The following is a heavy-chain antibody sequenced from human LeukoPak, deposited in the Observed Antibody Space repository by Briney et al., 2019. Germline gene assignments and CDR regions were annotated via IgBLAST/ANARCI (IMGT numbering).Heavy chain of an antibody. CDR1: GFTFSSYA. Sequence: PGGSLRLSCAASGFTFSSYAMSWVRQAPGKGLEWVSAISGSGGSTYYADSVKGRFTISRDNAKNSLYPQMNSLRAGDTAVYYCARGDFWSGDYTDAFDIWGQGTMVTVSS. D-gene: IGHD3-3*01. CDR2: ISGSGGST. J-gene: IGHJ3*02. V-gene: IGHV3-23*01. CDR3: ARGDFWSGDYTDAFDI.